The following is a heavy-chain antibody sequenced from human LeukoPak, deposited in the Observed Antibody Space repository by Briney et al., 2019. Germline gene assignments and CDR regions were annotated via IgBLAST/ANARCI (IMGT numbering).Heavy chain of an antibody. D-gene: IGHD2-15*01. CDR3: AGYCSGGSCYSHDAFDI. V-gene: IGHV1-2*02. CDR1: GYTFTGYY. Sequence: ASVKVSCKASGYTFTGYYMHWVRQAPGQGLEWMGWINPNSGGTNYAQKFQGRVTMTRDTSISTAYMELSRLRSDDTAVYYCAGYCSGGSCYSHDAFDIWGQGTMVTVSS. CDR2: INPNSGGT. J-gene: IGHJ3*02.